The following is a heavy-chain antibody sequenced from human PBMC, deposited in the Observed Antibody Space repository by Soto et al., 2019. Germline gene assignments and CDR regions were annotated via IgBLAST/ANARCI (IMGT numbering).Heavy chain of an antibody. V-gene: IGHV4-59*12. CDR3: ARVTYY. CDR1: GGSISSYY. Sequence: ETLSLTCTVSGGSISSYYWSWIRQPPGKGLEWIGYIDYSGSTNYNPSLKSRVTISVDRSKNQFSLKLTSVTAADTAVYYCARVTYYWCQGTLLTVSS. J-gene: IGHJ4*02. CDR2: IDYSGST.